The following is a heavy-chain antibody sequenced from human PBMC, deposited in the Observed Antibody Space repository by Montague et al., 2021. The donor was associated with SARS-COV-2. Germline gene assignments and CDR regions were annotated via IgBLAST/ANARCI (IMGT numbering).Heavy chain of an antibody. CDR2: ISGSGGST. D-gene: IGHD3-22*01. CDR1: GFTFSSYA. CDR3: RVGNYYDSISDY. Sequence: SLRLSCAASGFTFSSYAMSWVRQAPGKGLEWVSVISGSGGSTYXXXSXKGRFTISRDNSKNTLYLQLNSLRAEDTAVYYCRVGNYYDSISDYWGQGTLVTVSS. J-gene: IGHJ4*02. V-gene: IGHV3-23*01.